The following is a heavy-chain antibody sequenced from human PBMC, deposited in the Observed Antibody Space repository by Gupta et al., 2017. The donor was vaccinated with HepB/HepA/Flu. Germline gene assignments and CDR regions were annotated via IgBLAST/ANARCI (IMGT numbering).Heavy chain of an antibody. D-gene: IGHD3-16*01. J-gene: IGHJ5*02. CDR2: VYYGGNT. CDR3: ARPLVGIGGGSRFDP. Sequence: QLQLQESGPRLVKPSETLFLNCRVSGASITRSNPYWARLRQAPGQGLEWIASVYYGGNTYYNPSLKSRVTISVDTSNYLSLKLVSVTAADTAVHYCARPLVGIGGGSRFDPWGQGILVTVSS. V-gene: IGHV4-39*01. CDR1: GASITRSNPY.